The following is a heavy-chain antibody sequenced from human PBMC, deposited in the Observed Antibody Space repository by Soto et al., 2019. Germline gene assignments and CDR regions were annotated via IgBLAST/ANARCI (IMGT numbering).Heavy chain of an antibody. CDR1: GITFANFA. CDR3: ANDRRSTFYQSFDI. V-gene: IGHV3-23*01. J-gene: IGHJ3*02. CDR2: ITGSGGDT. D-gene: IGHD1-26*01. Sequence: PGGSLRLSCAASGITFANFAMSWVRQPPGKGLEWVSAITGSGGDTYYADSVEGRFTISRDNSKNTLYLQMDSLRVEDTAVYYCANDRRSTFYQSFDIWGPGAMVTVSS.